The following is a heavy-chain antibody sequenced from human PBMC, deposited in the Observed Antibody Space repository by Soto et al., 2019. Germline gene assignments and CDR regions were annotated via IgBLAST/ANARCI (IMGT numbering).Heavy chain of an antibody. Sequence: GGSLRLSCAVSGLTVSDTLMTWVRQAPGKGLEWVAHIKPDGSETYYAASVKGRFTISRDNANNSLYVQMNGLTVEDTAVYYCARRGFGASWSLFDSWGQGTLVTVSS. CDR2: IKPDGSET. D-gene: IGHD6-13*01. CDR1: GLTVSDTL. J-gene: IGHJ4*02. V-gene: IGHV3-7*01. CDR3: ARRGFGASWSLFDS.